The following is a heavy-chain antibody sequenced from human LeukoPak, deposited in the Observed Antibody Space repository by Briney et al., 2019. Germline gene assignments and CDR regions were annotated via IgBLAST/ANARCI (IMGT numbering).Heavy chain of an antibody. J-gene: IGHJ4*02. V-gene: IGHV3-23*01. CDR1: GFTFSTFF. Sequence: GGSLRLSCVASGFTFSTFFMTWVRRAPGKGLEWVSAISGSGGNTYYTDSVKGRFTISRDNSKNTLYLQMNNLRAEDTALYHWAKGGHFDFWGQGALVTVSS. CDR3: AKGGHFDF. D-gene: IGHD6-25*01. CDR2: ISGSGGNT.